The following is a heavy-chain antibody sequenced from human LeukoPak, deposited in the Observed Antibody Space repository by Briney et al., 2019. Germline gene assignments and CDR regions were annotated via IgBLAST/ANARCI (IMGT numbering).Heavy chain of an antibody. CDR2: ISYDGSNK. Sequence: GGSLRLSCAASGFTFSSYGMHWVRQAPGKGLEWVAVISYDGSNKYYADSVKGRFTISRDNSKNTLYLQMNSLRAEDTAVYYCAKAYCGGDCNYGMDGWGQGTTVNVSS. J-gene: IGHJ6*02. D-gene: IGHD2-21*02. V-gene: IGHV3-30*18. CDR1: GFTFSSYG. CDR3: AKAYCGGDCNYGMDG.